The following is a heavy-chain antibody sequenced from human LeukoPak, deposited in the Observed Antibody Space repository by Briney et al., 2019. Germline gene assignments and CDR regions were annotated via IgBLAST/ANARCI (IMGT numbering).Heavy chain of an antibody. V-gene: IGHV4-59*01. J-gene: IGHJ5*02. Sequence: SETLSLTCTVSGGSLNSDYWSWIRQPPGKGLEWIGYIYHSGGTYYNPSLESRVTVSVDTSKKHFSLKLTSVTAADTAVYYCARVGGFHLQFDPWGQGTLVTVSS. CDR3: ARVGGFHLQFDP. CDR1: GGSLNSDY. CDR2: IYHSGGT. D-gene: IGHD3-16*01.